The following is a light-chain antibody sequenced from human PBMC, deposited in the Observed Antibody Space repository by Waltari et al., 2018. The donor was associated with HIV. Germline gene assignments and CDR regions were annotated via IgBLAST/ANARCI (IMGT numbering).Light chain of an antibody. CDR3: QQRNHWPLT. CDR2: AAS. J-gene: IGKJ3*01. V-gene: IGKV3-11*01. CDR1: QGVSSF. Sequence: EVVLTQSPATLSSPGERATLSCRASQGVSSFLPWYQQKPGQAPRLLIYAASNRATGIPARFSGSGSGTDFTLTISSLEPEDFALYFCQQRNHWPLTFGPGTRVDIK.